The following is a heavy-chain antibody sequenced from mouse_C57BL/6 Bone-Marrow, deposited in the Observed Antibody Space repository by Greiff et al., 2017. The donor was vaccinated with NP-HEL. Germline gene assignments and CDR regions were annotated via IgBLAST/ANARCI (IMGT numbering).Heavy chain of an antibody. CDR3: ARSLWDYYAMDY. CDR2: IDPSDSYT. D-gene: IGHD4-1*01. Sequence: QVQLQQPGAELVKPGASVKLSCKASGYTFTSYWMQWVKQRPGQGLEWIGEIDPSDSYTNYNQKFKGKATLTVATSSSTAYMQLSSLTSEDSAVYYCARSLWDYYAMDYWGQGTSVTVSS. V-gene: IGHV1-50*01. CDR1: GYTFTSYW. J-gene: IGHJ4*01.